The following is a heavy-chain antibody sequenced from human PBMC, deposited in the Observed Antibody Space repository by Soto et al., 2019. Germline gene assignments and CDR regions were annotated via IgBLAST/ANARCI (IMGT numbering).Heavy chain of an antibody. V-gene: IGHV3-30-3*02. Sequence: QVHLMESGGGVVQPGRSLRLSCAASGFTFSHYAMHWVRQAPGKGLEWVAVISYDGTKSFYAKSVKGRFTISRDTSKNTLDLQLNSLGADDTAVYYCVKDREYYYDNSGYYNFDYWGQGTLVTVSS. D-gene: IGHD3-22*01. CDR2: ISYDGTKS. J-gene: IGHJ4*02. CDR3: VKDREYYYDNSGYYNFDY. CDR1: GFTFSHYA.